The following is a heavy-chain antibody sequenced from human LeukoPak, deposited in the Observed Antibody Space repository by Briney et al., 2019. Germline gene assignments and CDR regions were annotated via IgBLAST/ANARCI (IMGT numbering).Heavy chain of an antibody. D-gene: IGHD3-16*01. J-gene: IGHJ3*02. CDR3: ITDPGEWQPI. Sequence: GGSLRLSCGTSGFTFSNASISWIRQAPGKGLEWVGLIKSKILGGTTHYAAPVKGRFIISREDSINTLYLQMNRLNVEDTAVYYCITDPGEWQPIWGQGTMVTVS. CDR1: GFTFSNAS. CDR2: IKSKILGGTT. V-gene: IGHV3-15*01.